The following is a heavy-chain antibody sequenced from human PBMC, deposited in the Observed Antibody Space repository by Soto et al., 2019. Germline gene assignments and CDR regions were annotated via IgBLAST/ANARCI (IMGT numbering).Heavy chain of an antibody. D-gene: IGHD1-1*01. Sequence: GGSLGLSCAASGFTFSSRSINWVRQAPGKGLEWVSYISGSSRTIYHADSVKGRFTISRDNAKNSLFLQMNSLRHDDTAVYYCARGELDRTIDYWGQGTLVTVSS. CDR3: ARGELDRTIDY. V-gene: IGHV3-48*02. CDR1: GFTFSSRS. CDR2: ISGSSRTI. J-gene: IGHJ4*02.